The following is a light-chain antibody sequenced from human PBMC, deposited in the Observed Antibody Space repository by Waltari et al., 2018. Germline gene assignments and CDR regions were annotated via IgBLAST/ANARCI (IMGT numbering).Light chain of an antibody. V-gene: IGLV2-14*01. Sequence: QSALTQPASVSGSPGQSITISCYGTSSDVGFYNYVSWYQQHPGKAPKLRVYDVSERPSGVSDRFSGSKSGNTASLSISVLQAEDEAVYYCNSYTGSSSWVFGGGTKVTVL. CDR1: SSDVGFYNY. CDR2: DVS. CDR3: NSYTGSSSWV. J-gene: IGLJ3*02.